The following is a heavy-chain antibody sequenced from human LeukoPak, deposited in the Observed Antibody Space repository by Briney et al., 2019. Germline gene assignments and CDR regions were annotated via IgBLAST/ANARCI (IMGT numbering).Heavy chain of an antibody. J-gene: IGHJ4*02. CDR2: ISGSSNYI. Sequence: PGGSLRLSCAAPRFTFNSYTMNWVRQAPGKGLEWVSSISGSSNYIYYADSVKGRFTISRDNAKNSLYLQMNSLKTEDTAVYYCTSGNYYSFDNWGQGTLVTVSS. CDR1: RFTFNSYT. D-gene: IGHD1-26*01. V-gene: IGHV3-21*04. CDR3: TSGNYYSFDN.